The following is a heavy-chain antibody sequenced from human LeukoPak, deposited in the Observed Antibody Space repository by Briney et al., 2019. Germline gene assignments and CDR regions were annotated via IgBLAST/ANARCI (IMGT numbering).Heavy chain of an antibody. Sequence: ASVKVSCKVSGYTLTELSMHWVRQAPGKGLEWMGGFDPEDGETIYAQKFQGRVTMTRDTSTSTVYVELSSLRSEDTAVYYCARDRGELLDYWGQGTLVTVSS. CDR1: GYTLTELS. D-gene: IGHD3-16*01. J-gene: IGHJ4*02. CDR2: FDPEDGET. V-gene: IGHV1-24*01. CDR3: ARDRGELLDY.